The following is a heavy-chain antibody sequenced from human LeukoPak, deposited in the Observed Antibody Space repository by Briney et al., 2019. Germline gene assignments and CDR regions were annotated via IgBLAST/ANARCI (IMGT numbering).Heavy chain of an antibody. V-gene: IGHV1-24*01. J-gene: IGHJ4*02. D-gene: IGHD3-22*01. Sequence: ASVKVSCKVSGYSVNELFMHWVRQAPGLGLEWMGGFNREDDAPVYAQQFQGGVTMTEDTSTDTAYMELSSLRSEDTALYYCATLDSYYDTSGRPLLPDWGQGTLVTVSS. CDR3: ATLDSYYDTSGRPLLPD. CDR1: GYSVNELF. CDR2: FNREDDAP.